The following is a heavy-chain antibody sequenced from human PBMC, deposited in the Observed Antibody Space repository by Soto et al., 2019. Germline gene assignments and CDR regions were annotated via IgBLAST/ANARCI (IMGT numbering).Heavy chain of an antibody. D-gene: IGHD3-10*01. J-gene: IGHJ6*02. Sequence: QVQLVQSGAEVKKPGASVKVSCKASGYTFTSYYMHWVRQAPGQGLEWMGIINPSGGSTSYAQKFQGRVTMTRAKSTSTVYMELSSRRSEDTAVYYCAGEGGFGESRYYYYGMDVWGQGTTVTVSS. CDR1: GYTFTSYY. CDR3: AGEGGFGESRYYYYGMDV. CDR2: INPSGGST. V-gene: IGHV1-46*01.